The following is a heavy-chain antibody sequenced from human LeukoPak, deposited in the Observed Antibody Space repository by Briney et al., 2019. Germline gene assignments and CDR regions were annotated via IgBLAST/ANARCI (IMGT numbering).Heavy chain of an antibody. D-gene: IGHD3-10*01. CDR1: GFTFSSYW. V-gene: IGHV3-7*01. CDR3: AKRGVRYYYGSGSLDV. J-gene: IGHJ6*02. CDR2: IKQDGIEK. Sequence: GGSLRLSCAASGFTFSSYWMSWVRQAPGRGLEWVANIKQDGIEKYYVDSVKGRFTVSRDNAKNSLYLQMYSLRAEDTAVYYCAKRGVRYYYGSGSLDVWGQGTTVTVSS.